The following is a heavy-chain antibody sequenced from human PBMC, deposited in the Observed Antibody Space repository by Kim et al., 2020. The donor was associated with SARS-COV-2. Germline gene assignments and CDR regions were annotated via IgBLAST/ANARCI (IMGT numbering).Heavy chain of an antibody. CDR1: GGSISSYY. CDR3: ARGPVLRYFDWLLHWYFDL. Sequence: SETLSLTCTVSGGSISSYYWSWIRQPPGKGLEWIGYIYYSGSTNYNPSLKSRVTISVDTSKNQFSLKLSSVTAADTAVYYCARGPVLRYFDWLLHWYFDLWGRGNLVTVSS. V-gene: IGHV4-59*01. J-gene: IGHJ2*01. CDR2: IYYSGST. D-gene: IGHD3-9*01.